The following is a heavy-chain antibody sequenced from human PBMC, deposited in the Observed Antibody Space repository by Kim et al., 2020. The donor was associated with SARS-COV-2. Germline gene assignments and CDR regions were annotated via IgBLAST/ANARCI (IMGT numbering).Heavy chain of an antibody. V-gene: IGHV4-34*01. Sequence: SETLSLTCAVYGGSFSGYYCSWIRQPPGKGLEWIGEINHSGSTNYNPSLKSRVTISVDTSKNQFSLKLSSVTAADTAVYYFARGAITMVRGVIPYYYYYGMDVWGQGTTVTVSS. J-gene: IGHJ6*02. CDR2: INHSGST. CDR1: GGSFSGYY. CDR3: ARGAITMVRGVIPYYYYYGMDV. D-gene: IGHD3-10*01.